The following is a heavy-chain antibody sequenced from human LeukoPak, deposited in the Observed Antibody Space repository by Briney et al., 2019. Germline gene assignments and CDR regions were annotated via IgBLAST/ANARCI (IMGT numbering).Heavy chain of an antibody. CDR1: GYNFPSFY. Sequence: ASVKVSCKASGYNFPSFYMHWVRQAPGPGLEWRGIINPSGGSTSYAQKFQGRVTMTRETSTSTVYMELSSLRSEDTAVYYCARNYWGSESFFDYWGQGTLVTVSS. V-gene: IGHV1-46*01. D-gene: IGHD7-27*01. CDR2: INPSGGST. J-gene: IGHJ4*02. CDR3: ARNYWGSESFFDY.